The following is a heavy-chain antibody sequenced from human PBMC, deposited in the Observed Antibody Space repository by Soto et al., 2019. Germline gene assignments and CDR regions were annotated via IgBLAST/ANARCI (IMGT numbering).Heavy chain of an antibody. CDR1: GFTFSSYA. J-gene: IGHJ6*02. CDR3: AKVYDGCQPYYYYGMHV. CDR2: ISGSGGRT. D-gene: IGHD3-3*01. Sequence: EVQLLESGGGLVQPGGSLRLSCAASGFTFSSYAMSWVRQAPGKGLELVSAISGSGGRTYYADSVKGRFTISRDNSKNTLYLQMNSLKAADTAVYYCAKVYDGCQPYYYYGMHVWGQGTTVTVSS. V-gene: IGHV3-23*01.